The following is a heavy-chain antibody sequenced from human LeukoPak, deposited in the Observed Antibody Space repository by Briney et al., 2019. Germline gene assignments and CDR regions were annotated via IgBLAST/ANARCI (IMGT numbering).Heavy chain of an antibody. Sequence: SQTLSLTCTVSGGSISSGSYYWSWIRQPAGKGLEWIGRIYTSGSTNYNPSLKSRVTISVDTSKNQFSLKLSSVTAADTAVYYCARDLCSSTSCYKRPGRKIWWFDPWGQGTLVTVSS. CDR2: IYTSGST. D-gene: IGHD2-2*02. CDR3: ARDLCSSTSCYKRPGRKIWWFDP. J-gene: IGHJ5*02. V-gene: IGHV4-61*02. CDR1: GGSISSGSYY.